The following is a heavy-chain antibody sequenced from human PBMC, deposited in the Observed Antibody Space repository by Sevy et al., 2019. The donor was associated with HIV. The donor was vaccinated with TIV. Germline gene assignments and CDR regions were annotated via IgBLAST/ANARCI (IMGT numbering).Heavy chain of an antibody. J-gene: IGHJ1*01. CDR1: XXXXSSXX. D-gene: IGHD5-12*01. CDR3: VXXXXSDXGCPXEXXXX. V-gene: IGHV3-30*02. CDR2: VHFDGNEK. Sequence: GGSLRLSXAXXXXXXSSXXMXXVXQPLXKGLEXVAFVHFDGNEKWYADSGKGRFTISRDNSKSTIFLQMDSLRIEDTAIXYCVXXXXSDXGCPXEXXXXXGQGTLVTVSS.